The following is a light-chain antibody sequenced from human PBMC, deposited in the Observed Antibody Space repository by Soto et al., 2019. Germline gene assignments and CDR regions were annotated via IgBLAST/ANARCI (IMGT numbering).Light chain of an antibody. V-gene: IGLV2-18*02. CDR1: SSDVGSYNR. Sequence: QSALTQPPSVSGSPGQSVTISCTGTSSDVGSYNRVSWYQQPPGTAPKRMIYEVSNRPSGVPDRFSGSKSGNTASLTISGLQAEDEAAYYCSSYTSSSTLVFGGGTQLTVL. CDR2: EVS. J-gene: IGLJ2*01. CDR3: SSYTSSSTLV.